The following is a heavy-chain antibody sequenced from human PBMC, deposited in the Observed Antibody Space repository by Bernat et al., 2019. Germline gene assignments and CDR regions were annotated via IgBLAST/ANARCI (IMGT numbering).Heavy chain of an antibody. CDR2: ISSSSSTI. CDR3: ANLPVGTTGTNFDY. D-gene: IGHD1-1*01. Sequence: EVQLVESGGGLVQPGGSLRLSCAASGFTFSSYSMNWVRQAPGKGLEWVSYISSSSSTIYYADSVKGRFTISRDNAKNSLYLQMNSLRDEDTAVYYCANLPVGTTGTNFDYWGQGTLVTVSS. V-gene: IGHV3-48*02. J-gene: IGHJ4*02. CDR1: GFTFSSYS.